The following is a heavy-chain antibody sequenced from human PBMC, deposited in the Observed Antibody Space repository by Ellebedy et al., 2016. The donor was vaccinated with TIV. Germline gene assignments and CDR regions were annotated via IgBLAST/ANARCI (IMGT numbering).Heavy chain of an antibody. CDR1: GYSFTSYW. CDR3: AWYSGSYFDY. D-gene: IGHD1-26*01. J-gene: IGHJ4*02. V-gene: IGHV5-51*01. Sequence: GGSLRLSCKGSGYSFTSYWIGWVRQMPGKGLEWMGIIHPGDSDTRYSPSFQCQVTISADKSISTAYLQWSSLKASDTAMYYCAWYSGSYFDYWGQGTLVTVSS. CDR2: IHPGDSDT.